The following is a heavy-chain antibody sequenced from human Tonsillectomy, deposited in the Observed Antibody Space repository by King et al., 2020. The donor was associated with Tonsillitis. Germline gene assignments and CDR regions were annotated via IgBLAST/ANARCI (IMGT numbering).Heavy chain of an antibody. J-gene: IGHJ4*02. CDR2: ISSRSNTI. D-gene: IGHD3-22*01. CDR3: AREYYYDTSGYYDESENFDY. Sequence: VQLVESGGGLVQPGGSLRLSCAASGFTFSSYSMNWVRQAPGRGLEWVSYISSRSNTIYYADSVKGRFTISRDNAKNTLYLQMKCLRAEDTAVYYCAREYYYDTSGYYDESENFDYWGQGTLVTVSS. CDR1: GFTFSSYS. V-gene: IGHV3-48*04.